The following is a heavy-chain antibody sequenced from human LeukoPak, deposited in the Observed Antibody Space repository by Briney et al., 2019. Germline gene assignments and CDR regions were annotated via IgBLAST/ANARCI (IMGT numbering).Heavy chain of an antibody. J-gene: IGHJ3*02. D-gene: IGHD1/OR15-1a*01. CDR1: GFTFSSYS. V-gene: IGHV3-48*01. CDR3: ARETSLYAFDI. CDR2: ISSNSSTI. Sequence: PGGSLRLSCAASGFTFSSYSMNWVRQAPGKGLEWVSYISSNSSTIYYADSVKGRFTISRDNAKNSLYLQMNSLRAEDTAVYYCARETSLYAFDIWGQGTMVTVSS.